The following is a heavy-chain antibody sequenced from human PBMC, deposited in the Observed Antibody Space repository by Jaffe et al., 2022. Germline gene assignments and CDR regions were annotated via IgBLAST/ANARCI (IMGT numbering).Heavy chain of an antibody. V-gene: IGHV3-30*02. Sequence: QVQLVESGGGVVQPGGSLRLSCAASGFTFSSYGMHWVRQAPGKGLEWVAFIRYDGSNKYYADSVKGRFTISRDNSKNTLYLQMNSLRAEDTAVYYCAKDNSLTVTTFFFDYWGQGTLVTVSS. CDR2: IRYDGSNK. D-gene: IGHD4-17*01. CDR1: GFTFSSYG. CDR3: AKDNSLTVTTFFFDY. J-gene: IGHJ4*02.